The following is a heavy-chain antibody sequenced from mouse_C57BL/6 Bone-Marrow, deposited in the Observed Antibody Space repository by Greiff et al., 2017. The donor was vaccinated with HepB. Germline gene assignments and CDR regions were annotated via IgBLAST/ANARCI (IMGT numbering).Heavy chain of an antibody. CDR2: IYPGNSDT. CDR1: GYTFTSYW. J-gene: IGHJ4*01. Sequence: EVKLVESGTVLARPGASVKMSCKTSGYTFTSYWMHWVKQRPGQGLEWIGAIYPGNSDTSYNQKFKGKAKLTAVTSASTAYMELSSLTNEDSAVYYCTRSKFRKSFYYAMDYWGQGTSVTVSS. V-gene: IGHV1-5*01. CDR3: TRSKFRKSFYYAMDY.